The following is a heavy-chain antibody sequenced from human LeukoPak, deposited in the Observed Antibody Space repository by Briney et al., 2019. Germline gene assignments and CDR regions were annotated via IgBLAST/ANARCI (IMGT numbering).Heavy chain of an antibody. CDR1: GFTFTSHG. D-gene: IGHD2-15*01. CDR2: MSGSGGST. J-gene: IGHJ4*02. V-gene: IGHV3-23*01. Sequence: GGSLRLSCTPSGFTFTSHGMSWVRQAPGKGLEWVSAMSGSGGSTYYADSVKGRFTISRDISKNTLYLQMNSLRAEDTAPYYCAKRYCSGGSCYSGLDFWGQGTLVTVSS. CDR3: AKRYCSGGSCYSGLDF.